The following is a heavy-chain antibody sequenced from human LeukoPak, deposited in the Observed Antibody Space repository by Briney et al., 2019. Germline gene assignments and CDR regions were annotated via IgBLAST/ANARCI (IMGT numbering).Heavy chain of an antibody. CDR1: GGSINSSSYY. Sequence: SETLSLTCIVSGGSINSSSYYWGWIRQPPGKGLEWIGSIYYSGRTYYNPSLKSRVTISVDTSRNQFSLKLSSVTAADTAVYYCARDSGVYYYDSSGYSYWGQGTLVTVSS. J-gene: IGHJ4*02. D-gene: IGHD3-22*01. CDR2: IYYSGRT. V-gene: IGHV4-39*02. CDR3: ARDSGVYYYDSSGYSY.